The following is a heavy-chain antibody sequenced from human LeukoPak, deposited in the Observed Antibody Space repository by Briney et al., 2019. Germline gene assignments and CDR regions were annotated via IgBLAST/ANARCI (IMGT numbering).Heavy chain of an antibody. V-gene: IGHV3-66*01. Sequence: GSLRLSCAASGFTVSSNYMSRVRQAPGKGLEWVSVIYSGGSTYYADSVKGRFTISRDNSKNTLYLQMNSLRAEDTAVYYCASLTFGGVIEYYFDYWGQGTLVTVSS. CDR3: ASLTFGGVIEYYFDY. D-gene: IGHD3-16*02. CDR1: GFTVSSNY. J-gene: IGHJ4*02. CDR2: IYSGGST.